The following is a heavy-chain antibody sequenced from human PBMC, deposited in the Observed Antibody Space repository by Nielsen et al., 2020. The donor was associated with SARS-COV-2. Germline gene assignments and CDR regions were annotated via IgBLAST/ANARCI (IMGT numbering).Heavy chain of an antibody. CDR2: IYYSGST. CDR3: AREGFDWHYDY. V-gene: IGHV4-59*01. Sequence: SETLSLTCTVSGGSISSYSWSWIRQPPGKGLGWIGYIYYSGSTNYSPSLKSRVTMSVDTSKNQFSLKLSSVTAADTAVYYCAREGFDWHYDYWGQGALVTVSS. D-gene: IGHD3-9*01. CDR1: GGSISSYS. J-gene: IGHJ4*02.